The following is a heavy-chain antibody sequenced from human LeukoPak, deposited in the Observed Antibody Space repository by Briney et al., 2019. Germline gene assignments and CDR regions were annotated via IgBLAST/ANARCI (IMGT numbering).Heavy chain of an antibody. D-gene: IGHD2-15*01. V-gene: IGHV1-18*01. Sequence: ASVKVSCKASGYTFTSYGISWVRQAPGQGLEWMGWISAYNGNTNYAQKLQGRVTMTTDTSTSTAYMELRSLRSDDTAVYYCARARRYCSGGSCSNYVDYWGQGTLVTVSS. CDR2: ISAYNGNT. J-gene: IGHJ4*02. CDR3: ARARRYCSGGSCSNYVDY. CDR1: GYTFTSYG.